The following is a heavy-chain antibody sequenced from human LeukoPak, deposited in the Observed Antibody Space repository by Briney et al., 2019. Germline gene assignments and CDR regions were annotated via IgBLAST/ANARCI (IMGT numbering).Heavy chain of an antibody. V-gene: IGHV1-69*01. CDR1: GGTFSSYA. J-gene: IGHJ4*02. CDR2: IIPIFGTA. D-gene: IGHD6-6*01. Sequence: SVKVSCKASGGTFSSYAISWVRQAPGQGLEWMGGIIPIFGTANYAQKFQGRVTITADESTSTAYMELSSLRSEDTAVYYCAIEYSSSSGFDYWGQGTLVTVSS. CDR3: AIEYSSSSGFDY.